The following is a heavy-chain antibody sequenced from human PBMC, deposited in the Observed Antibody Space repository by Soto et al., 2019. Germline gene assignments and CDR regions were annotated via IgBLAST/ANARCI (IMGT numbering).Heavy chain of an antibody. CDR2: IIPIFGTA. CDR1: GGTFSSYA. CDR3: AREHIAARDWFDP. V-gene: IGHV1-69*13. D-gene: IGHD6-6*01. Sequence: ASVKVSCKASGGTFSSYAISWVRQAPGQGLEWMGGIIPIFGTANYAQKFQGRVTITADESTSTAYMELSSLRSEDTAVYYCAREHIAARDWFDPWGQGTLVTVSS. J-gene: IGHJ5*02.